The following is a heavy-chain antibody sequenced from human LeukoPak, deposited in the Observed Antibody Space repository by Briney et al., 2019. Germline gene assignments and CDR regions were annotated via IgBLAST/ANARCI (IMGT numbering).Heavy chain of an antibody. D-gene: IGHD6-13*01. CDR3: AKGQGFSSTWYADH. CDR2: VRYDGNNP. Sequence: GGSLRLSCAASGFTFGSYGMHWVRQAPGKGLDWVAFVRYDGNNPYYSASVRGRFTISRDNPKNTLYLQMTNLGDEDTALYFCAKGQGFSSTWYADHWGQGTLVTVSS. J-gene: IGHJ5*02. V-gene: IGHV3-30*02. CDR1: GFTFGSYG.